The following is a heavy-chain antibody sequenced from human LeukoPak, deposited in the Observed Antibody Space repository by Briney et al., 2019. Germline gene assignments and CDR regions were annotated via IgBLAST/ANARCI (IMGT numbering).Heavy chain of an antibody. CDR3: ARNRGGSWYSYFDS. Sequence: PSETLSLTCSVSGGSISTCYWYWIRKPAGPRQEWIGRIYSSGTTNSNPSLRSRVTMSLDTSKNHFSLRLSSVTAADTAMYYCARNRGGSWYSYFDSWGQGTLVTVSS. J-gene: IGHJ4*02. CDR2: IYSSGTT. D-gene: IGHD6-13*01. V-gene: IGHV4-4*07. CDR1: GGSISTCY.